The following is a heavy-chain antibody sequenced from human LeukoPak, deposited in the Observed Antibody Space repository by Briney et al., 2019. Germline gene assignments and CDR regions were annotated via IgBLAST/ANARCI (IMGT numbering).Heavy chain of an antibody. J-gene: IGHJ4*02. D-gene: IGHD2-15*01. V-gene: IGHV4-59*01. CDR3: ASSPDLGYCSGGSCYRNHHFDY. CDR1: GGSISSYY. Sequence: TSDTLSLTCTVSGGSISSYYWSWIRQPPGKGLEWIGYIYYSGSTNYNPSLKSRVTISVDTSKNQCSLKLSSVTAADTAVDYCASSPDLGYCSGGSCYRNHHFDYWGQGTLVTVSS. CDR2: IYYSGST.